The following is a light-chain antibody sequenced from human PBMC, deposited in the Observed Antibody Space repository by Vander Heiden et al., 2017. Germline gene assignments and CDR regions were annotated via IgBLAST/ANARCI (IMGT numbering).Light chain of an antibody. V-gene: IGKV4-1*01. CDR2: WAS. CDR3: QQYYSSST. Sequence: DIVMTQSPDSLAVSLGERATINCKSSQSVLYSSNNKNYLDWYQQKPGQPPKLLIYWASTREYGVPDRFSGSGSGTDFTLTISSLQAEDVAVYYWQQYYSSSTFGQGTKLEIK. J-gene: IGKJ2*01. CDR1: QSVLYSSNNKNY.